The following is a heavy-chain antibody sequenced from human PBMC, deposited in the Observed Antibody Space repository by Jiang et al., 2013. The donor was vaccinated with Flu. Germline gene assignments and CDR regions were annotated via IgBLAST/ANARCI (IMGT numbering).Heavy chain of an antibody. CDR3: ARDQGGTTGYFDY. Sequence: AASGFTFSSYGMHWVRQAPGKGLEWVAVIWYDGSNKYYADSVKGRFTISRDNSKNTLYLQMNSLRAEDTAVYYCARDQGGTTGYFDYWGQGTLVTVSS. V-gene: IGHV3-33*01. CDR2: IWYDGSNK. J-gene: IGHJ4*02. D-gene: IGHD1-1*01. CDR1: GFTFSSYG.